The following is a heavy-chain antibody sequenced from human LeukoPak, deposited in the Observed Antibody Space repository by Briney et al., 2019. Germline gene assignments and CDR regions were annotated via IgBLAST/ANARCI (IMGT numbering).Heavy chain of an antibody. D-gene: IGHD2-2*02. CDR1: GGSISSGSYY. V-gene: IGHV4-61*02. CDR2: IYTSGST. Sequence: SQTLSLTCTVSGGSISSGSYYWSWIRQPAGKGLEWIGRIYTSGSTNYNPSLKSRVTISVDTSKNQFSLKLSSVTAADTAVYYCARDANLGYCSSTSCYTIWYFDLWGRGTLVTVSS. CDR3: ARDANLGYCSSTSCYTIWYFDL. J-gene: IGHJ2*01.